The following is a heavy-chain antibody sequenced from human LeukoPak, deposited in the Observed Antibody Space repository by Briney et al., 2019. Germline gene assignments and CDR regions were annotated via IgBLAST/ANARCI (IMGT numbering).Heavy chain of an antibody. Sequence: GESLKISCKGSGYSFTSYWISWVRQMPGKGLEWMGIIYPGDSDTRYSPSFQGQVTISADKSISTAYLQWSSLKASDTAMYYCASTVTTPLGAFDIWGQGTMVTVSS. D-gene: IGHD4-17*01. CDR2: IYPGDSDT. J-gene: IGHJ3*02. V-gene: IGHV5-51*01. CDR3: ASTVTTPLGAFDI. CDR1: GYSFTSYW.